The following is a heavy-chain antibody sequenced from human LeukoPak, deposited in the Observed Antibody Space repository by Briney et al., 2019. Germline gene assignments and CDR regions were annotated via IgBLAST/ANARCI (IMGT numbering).Heavy chain of an antibody. V-gene: IGHV1-18*01. CDR3: ARDRSNYLGGYYYYGMDV. Sequence: ASVKVSCKASGYTFTSYGTSWVRQAPGQGLEWMGWISAYNGNTNYAQKLQGRVTMTTDTSTSTAYMELRSLRSDDTAVYYCARDRSNYLGGYYYYGMDVWGQGTTVTVSS. J-gene: IGHJ6*02. CDR2: ISAYNGNT. D-gene: IGHD4-11*01. CDR1: GYTFTSYG.